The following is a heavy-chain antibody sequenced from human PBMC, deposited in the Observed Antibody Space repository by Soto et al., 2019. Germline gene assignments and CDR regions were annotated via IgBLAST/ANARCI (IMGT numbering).Heavy chain of an antibody. V-gene: IGHV5-51*01. J-gene: IGHJ5*02. CDR3: ARHLAVAGTLGVLLTNWFDP. CDR1: GYSFTSYW. Sequence: GESLKISCKGSGYSFTSYWIGWVRQMPGKGLEWMGIIYPGDSDTRYSPSFQGQVTISADKSISTAYLQWSSPKASDTAMYYCARHLAVAGTLGVLLTNWFDPWGQGTLVTVSS. D-gene: IGHD6-19*01. CDR2: IYPGDSDT.